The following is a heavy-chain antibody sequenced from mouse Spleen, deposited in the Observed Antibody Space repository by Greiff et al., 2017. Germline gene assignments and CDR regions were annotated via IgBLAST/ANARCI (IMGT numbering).Heavy chain of an antibody. CDR1: GYSITSGYY. Sequence: DVKLVESGPGLVKPSQSLSLTCSVTGYSITSGYYWNWIRQFPGNKLEWMGYISYDGSNNYNPSLKNRISITRDTSKNQFFLKLNSVTTEDTATYYCARATPATNYYAMDYWGQGTSVTVSS. CDR2: ISYDGSN. J-gene: IGHJ4*01. V-gene: IGHV3-6*02. CDR3: ARATPATNYYAMDY. D-gene: IGHD4-1*02.